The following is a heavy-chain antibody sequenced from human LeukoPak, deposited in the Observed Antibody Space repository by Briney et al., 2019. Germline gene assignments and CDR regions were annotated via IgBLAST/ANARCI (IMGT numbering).Heavy chain of an antibody. J-gene: IGHJ4*02. D-gene: IGHD6-19*01. Sequence: GRSLRLSCAASGFTFSSYGMHWVRQAPGKGLEWVAVISYDGSNKYYADSVKGRFTISRDNSKNTLYLQMKSLRAEDTAVYYCAKTGSIAVSLGYWGQGTLVTVSS. CDR3: AKTGSIAVSLGY. V-gene: IGHV3-30*18. CDR1: GFTFSSYG. CDR2: ISYDGSNK.